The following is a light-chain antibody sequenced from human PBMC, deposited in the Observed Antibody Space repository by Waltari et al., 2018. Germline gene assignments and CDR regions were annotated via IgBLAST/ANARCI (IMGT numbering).Light chain of an antibody. CDR1: QSVLYSPNSKNY. CDR3: HQYYATPWT. J-gene: IGKJ1*01. Sequence: DIVMTQSPDSLAGSLGERATINCKSSQSVLYSPNSKNYLAWYQQKPGQPPKLLIYWASTRESGVPDRFSGSGSGTDFTLTISSLQAEDVAVYYCHQYYATPWTFGQGTKLEIK. CDR2: WAS. V-gene: IGKV4-1*01.